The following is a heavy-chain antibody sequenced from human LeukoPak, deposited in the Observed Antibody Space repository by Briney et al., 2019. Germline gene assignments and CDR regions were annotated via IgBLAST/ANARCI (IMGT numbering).Heavy chain of an antibody. CDR3: ARYSSAWSY. D-gene: IGHD6-19*01. Sequence: GSLRLSCAASGFTFWNYWMSWVRQAPGKGLEWVANIKQDGSEKYYVDSVEGRFTISRDNAGKSLYLQMNSLRAEDTAVYYCARYSSAWSYRGQGTLVTVSS. CDR2: IKQDGSEK. J-gene: IGHJ4*02. V-gene: IGHV3-7*05. CDR1: GFTFWNYW.